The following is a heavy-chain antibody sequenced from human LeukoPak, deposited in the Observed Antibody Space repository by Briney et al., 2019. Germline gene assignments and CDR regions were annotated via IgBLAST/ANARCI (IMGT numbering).Heavy chain of an antibody. CDR3: ARVGFGMDV. V-gene: IGHV4-34*01. J-gene: IGHJ6*02. Sequence: PSETLSLTCAVYGGSLSGYYWSWIRQPPGKGLEWIGEINHSGSTNYNPSLKSRVTISVDTSKNQFSLKLSSVTAADTAVYYCARVGFGMDVWGQGTTVTVSS. D-gene: IGHD3-16*01. CDR2: INHSGST. CDR1: GGSLSGYY.